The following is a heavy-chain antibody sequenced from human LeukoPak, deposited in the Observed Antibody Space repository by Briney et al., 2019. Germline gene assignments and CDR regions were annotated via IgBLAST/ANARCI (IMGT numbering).Heavy chain of an antibody. J-gene: IGHJ4*02. CDR3: ARGSGSYLDY. CDR2: IRYDGSNK. Sequence: PGGSLRLSCAASGFTFSSYGMHWVRQAPGKGLEWVAFIRYDGSNKYYADSVKGRSTISRDNSKNTLYLQMNSLRAEDTAVYYCARGSGSYLDYWGQGTLVTVSS. D-gene: IGHD3-10*01. CDR1: GFTFSSYG. V-gene: IGHV3-30*02.